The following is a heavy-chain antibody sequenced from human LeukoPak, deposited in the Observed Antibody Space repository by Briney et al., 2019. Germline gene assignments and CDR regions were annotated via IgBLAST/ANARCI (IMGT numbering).Heavy chain of an antibody. CDR2: ISYDGSNK. Sequence: GGSLRLSCAASGFTFSSYAMHWVRQAPGKGLEWVAVISYDGSNKYYADSVKGRFTISRDNSKNTLYLQMNSLRAEVTAVYYCARDQHDYWGQGTLVTVSS. V-gene: IGHV3-30-3*01. J-gene: IGHJ4*02. CDR1: GFTFSSYA. CDR3: ARDQHDY.